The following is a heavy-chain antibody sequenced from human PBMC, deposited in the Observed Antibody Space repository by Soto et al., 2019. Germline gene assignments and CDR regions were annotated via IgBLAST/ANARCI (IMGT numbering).Heavy chain of an antibody. CDR1: GFTFSSYA. CDR3: AKGSGLVTTDY. CDR2: FSGSGGST. V-gene: IGHV3-23*01. J-gene: IGHJ4*02. Sequence: GGSLRLSCAASGFTFSSYAMNWVRQAPGKGLEWVSGFSGSGGSTYYADSVKGRFTISRDNSKNTLYLQMNSLRAEDTAVYYCAKGSGLVTTDYWGQGTLVTVSS. D-gene: IGHD4-17*01.